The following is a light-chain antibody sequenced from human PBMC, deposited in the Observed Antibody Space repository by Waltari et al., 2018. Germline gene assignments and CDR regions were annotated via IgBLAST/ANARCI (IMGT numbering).Light chain of an antibody. Sequence: IVMTQSPATLSVSPGERATLSCRASQSVSSNLAWYQQKPGQTPRLLIYGASTRATGVPARFSGSGSWTEFALTISSMQSEDFGLYYCQQYNDWPPWTFGQGTKVEIK. CDR2: GAS. CDR3: QQYNDWPPWT. V-gene: IGKV3-15*01. J-gene: IGKJ1*01. CDR1: QSVSSN.